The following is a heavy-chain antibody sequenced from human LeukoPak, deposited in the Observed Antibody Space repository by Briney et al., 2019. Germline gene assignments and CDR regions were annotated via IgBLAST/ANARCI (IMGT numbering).Heavy chain of an antibody. CDR1: GYTFTSYD. CDR3: ARGRFYRGGNGVVGY. J-gene: IGHJ4*02. Sequence: ASVEVSCKASGYTFTSYDINWVRQATGQGLEWMGWMNPNSGNTGYAQKFQGRVTMTRNTSISTAYMELSSLRSEDTAVYYCARGRFYRGGNGVVGYWGQGTLVTVSS. CDR2: MNPNSGNT. V-gene: IGHV1-8*01. D-gene: IGHD4-23*01.